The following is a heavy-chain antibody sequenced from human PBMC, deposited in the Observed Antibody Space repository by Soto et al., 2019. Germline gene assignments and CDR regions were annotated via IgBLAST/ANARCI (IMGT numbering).Heavy chain of an antibody. D-gene: IGHD2-21*01. V-gene: IGHV1-69*13. J-gene: IGHJ6*03. CDR1: GGTFSSYA. Sequence: ASVKVSCKASGGTFSSYAISWVRQAPGQGLEWMGGIIPIFGTANYAQKFQGRVTITADESTSTAYMELSSLRSEDTAVYYCARVYCGGDCYYYYYYYMDVWGKGTTVTVSS. CDR3: ARVYCGGDCYYYYYYYMDV. CDR2: IIPIFGTA.